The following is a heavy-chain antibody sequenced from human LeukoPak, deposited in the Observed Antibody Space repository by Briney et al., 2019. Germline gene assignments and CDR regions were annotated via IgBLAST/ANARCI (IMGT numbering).Heavy chain of an antibody. CDR3: ARPTSGWYAGGFDY. V-gene: IGHV3-23*01. CDR2: LSFSGLTT. J-gene: IGHJ4*02. CDR1: GFTFINYS. D-gene: IGHD6-19*01. Sequence: GGSLRLSCAASGFTFINYSMNWVRQAPGKGLEWVSALSFSGLTTYYADSVRGRFTISRDNSKSTLYLQMNSLRAEDTALYYCARPTSGWYAGGFDYWGQGILVTVSS.